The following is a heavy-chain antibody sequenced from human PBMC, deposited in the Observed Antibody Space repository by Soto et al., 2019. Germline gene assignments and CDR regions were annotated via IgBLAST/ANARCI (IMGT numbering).Heavy chain of an antibody. CDR1: GYTVTRYG. J-gene: IGHJ5*02. D-gene: IGHD3-22*01. Sequence: QVQLVQSGAEVKKPGASVKVSCKASGYTVTRYGISWVRQAPGQGLEWMGGNSAYNGNTNYAQKLQGRVTMTTDTSTSTAYMELRSLRSDDTAVYYCARDRAIVVVTTKGWFDPWGQGTLVTVSS. CDR2: NSAYNGNT. V-gene: IGHV1-18*01. CDR3: ARDRAIVVVTTKGWFDP.